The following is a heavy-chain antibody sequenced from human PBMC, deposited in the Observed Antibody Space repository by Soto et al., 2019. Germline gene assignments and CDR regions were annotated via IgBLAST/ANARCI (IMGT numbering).Heavy chain of an antibody. CDR3: AKDEGLEFDY. CDR1: GFTFSSYG. Sequence: QVQLVESGGGVVQPGRSLRLSCAASGFTFSSYGMHWVRQAPGKGLEWVAVISYDGSNKYYADSVKGRFTISRDNSKNTLYLKMNSLTAEDTAVYYCAKDEGLEFDYWGQGTLFTVSS. J-gene: IGHJ4*02. CDR2: ISYDGSNK. V-gene: IGHV3-30*18.